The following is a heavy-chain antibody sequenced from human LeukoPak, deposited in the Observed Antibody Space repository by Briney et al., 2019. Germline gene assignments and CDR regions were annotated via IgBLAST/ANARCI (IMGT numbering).Heavy chain of an antibody. CDR3: AREGRWLQLRDAFDI. Sequence: SETLSLTCAVYGGSFSGYYWSWIRQPPGKGLEWIGEINHSGGTNYNPSLKSRVTISVDTSKNQFSLKLSSVTAADTAVYYCAREGRWLQLRDAFDIWGQGTMVTVSS. J-gene: IGHJ3*02. CDR2: INHSGGT. CDR1: GGSFSGYY. D-gene: IGHD5-24*01. V-gene: IGHV4-34*01.